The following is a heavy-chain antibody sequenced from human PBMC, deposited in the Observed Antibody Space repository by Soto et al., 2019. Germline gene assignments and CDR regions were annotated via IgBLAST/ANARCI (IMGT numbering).Heavy chain of an antibody. CDR1: GGSISSYY. CDR3: ARGFMMAAPDYYYYGMDV. J-gene: IGHJ6*02. Sequence: PSETLSLTCTVSGGSISSYYWSWIRQPPGKGLEWIGYIYYSGSTNYNPSLKSRVTISVDTSKNQFSPKLSSVTAADTAVYYCARGFMMAAPDYYYYGMDVWGQGTTVTVSS. CDR2: IYYSGST. V-gene: IGHV4-59*01. D-gene: IGHD6-6*01.